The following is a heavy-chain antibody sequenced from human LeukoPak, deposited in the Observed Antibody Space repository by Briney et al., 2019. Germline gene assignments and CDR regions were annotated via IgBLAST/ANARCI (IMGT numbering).Heavy chain of an antibody. V-gene: IGHV3-43*02. Sequence: GGSLRLSCAASGFTFDDYAMHWVRQAPGKGLEWVSLISGDGGSTYYANSVKGRFTISRDNSKNSLYLQMNSLRTEDTALYYCAKGIAAAGTSHFDYWGQGTLVTVSS. J-gene: IGHJ4*02. CDR1: GFTFDDYA. CDR3: AKGIAAAGTSHFDY. CDR2: ISGDGGST. D-gene: IGHD6-13*01.